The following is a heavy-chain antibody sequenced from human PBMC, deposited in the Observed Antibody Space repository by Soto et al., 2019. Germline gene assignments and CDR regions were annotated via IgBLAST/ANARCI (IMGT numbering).Heavy chain of an antibody. CDR2: IYHSGST. V-gene: IGHV4-4*02. D-gene: IGHD3-10*01. Sequence: XTLSLPCAVSGGSVSSSDCGSWVLQPPGKGLEWIGEIYHSGSTNYNTSLKSRVTISVDKSKNQFSLKLSSVTAADTDVYYGARGQGTRENWFDPWGQGTLFTVSS. CDR1: GGSVSSSDC. CDR3: ARGQGTRENWFDP. J-gene: IGHJ5*02.